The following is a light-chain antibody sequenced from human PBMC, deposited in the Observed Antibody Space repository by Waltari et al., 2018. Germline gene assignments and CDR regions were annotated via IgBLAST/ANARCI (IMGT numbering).Light chain of an antibody. J-gene: IGKJ1*01. V-gene: IGKV1-5*03. CDR2: KAS. Sequence: DIQMTQSPSTLSASVGDRVTITCRASQSITNCLAWYQLKPGKAPKLLIYKASTLESGVPSRFSGSGSGTEFTLTSTSLQPDDFASYDGQKYYALSWAFGQGTKVEMK. CDR1: QSITNC. CDR3: QKYYALSWA.